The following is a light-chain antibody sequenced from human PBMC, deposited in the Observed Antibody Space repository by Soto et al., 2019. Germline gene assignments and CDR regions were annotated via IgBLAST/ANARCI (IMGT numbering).Light chain of an antibody. J-gene: IGKJ3*01. CDR3: QQRSNLIT. Sequence: EIVLTQSPATLSLSPWERATLSCRASQSLSNFLAWYQQKPGQAPRLLIYDASNRATGIPVRFSGSGSGTDFTLTISSLEPEDFAVYYCQQRSNLITFGPGTTVEIK. CDR2: DAS. CDR1: QSLSNF. V-gene: IGKV3-11*01.